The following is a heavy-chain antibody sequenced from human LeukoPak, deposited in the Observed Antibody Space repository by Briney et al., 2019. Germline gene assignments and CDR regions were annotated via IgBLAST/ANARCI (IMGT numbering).Heavy chain of an antibody. CDR1: GFTFSSYA. J-gene: IGHJ5*02. Sequence: PGGSLRLSCAASGFTFSSYAMHWVRQAPGKGLEYVSAISSNGGSTYYANSVKGRFTISRDNSKNTLYLQMGSLRAEDMAVYYCASGGIQLWPGHWFDPWGQGTLVTVPS. V-gene: IGHV3-64*01. CDR2: ISSNGGST. CDR3: ASGGIQLWPGHWFDP. D-gene: IGHD5-18*01.